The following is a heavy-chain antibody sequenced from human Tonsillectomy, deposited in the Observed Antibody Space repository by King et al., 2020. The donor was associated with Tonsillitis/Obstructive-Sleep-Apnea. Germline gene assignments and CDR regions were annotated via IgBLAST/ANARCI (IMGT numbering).Heavy chain of an antibody. V-gene: IGHV3-49*04. CDR1: GFRFGDYA. CDR2: IRSKPYGGTI. J-gene: IGHJ6*02. D-gene: IGHD3-22*01. CDR3: TRERMIAPYGMDV. Sequence: VQLVESGGGLVQPGRSLKLSCTASGFRFGDYAMSWVRQAPGKGLEWVSFIRSKPYGGTIEYAASVKGRFTISRDDSKSIAYLKMNSLKTEDTAVYYCTRERMIAPYGMDVWGQGTTVTVSS.